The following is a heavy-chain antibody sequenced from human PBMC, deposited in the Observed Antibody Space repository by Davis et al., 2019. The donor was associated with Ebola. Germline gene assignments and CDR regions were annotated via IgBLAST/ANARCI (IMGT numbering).Heavy chain of an antibody. CDR3: ARVSSPIAVTGTALGY. D-gene: IGHD6-19*01. Sequence: GESLKISCAASGFTFSGSAMHWVRQASGKGLEWVGRIRSKANSYATAYAASVKGRFTISRDDSKNTAYLQMNSLRVEDTAVYYCARVSSPIAVTGTALGYWGQGTLVAVSS. J-gene: IGHJ4*02. CDR2: IRSKANSYAT. CDR1: GFTFSGSA. V-gene: IGHV3-73*01.